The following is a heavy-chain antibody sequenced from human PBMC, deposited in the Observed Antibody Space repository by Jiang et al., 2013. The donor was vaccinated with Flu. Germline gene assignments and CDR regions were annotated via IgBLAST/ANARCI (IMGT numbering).Heavy chain of an antibody. D-gene: IGHD3-16*01. CDR3: ARGVTGGKLDS. J-gene: IGHJ4*02. V-gene: IGHV1-8*01. CDR1: GYTFTSYD. CDR2: MNPSSGNT. Sequence: SVKASCKASGYTFTSYDISWVRQATGQGLEWMGWMNPSSGNTGYAQKFQGRVTMTRNTSISTAYMELSSLTSEDTAMYYCARGVTGGKLDSWGQGALVTVSS.